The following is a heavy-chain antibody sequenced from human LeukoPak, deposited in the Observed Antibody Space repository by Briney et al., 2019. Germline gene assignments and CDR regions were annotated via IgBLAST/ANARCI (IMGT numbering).Heavy chain of an antibody. CDR3: ARGGPSSFTRGYSYGSSSVPWSY. V-gene: IGHV4-4*07. Sequence: TASETLSLTCTVSGGSISSYYWSWIRQPAGKGLEWIGRIYTSGSTNYNPSLKSRVTMSVDTSKNQFSLKLSSVTAADTAVYYCARGGPSSFTRGYSYGSSSVPWSYWGQGTLVTVSS. CDR2: IYTSGST. J-gene: IGHJ4*02. CDR1: GGSISSYY. D-gene: IGHD5-18*01.